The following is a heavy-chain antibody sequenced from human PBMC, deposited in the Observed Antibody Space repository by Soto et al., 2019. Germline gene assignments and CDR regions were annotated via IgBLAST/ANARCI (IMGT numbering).Heavy chain of an antibody. CDR1: GFKFTSSA. Sequence: QMQLVQSGPEVKKPGTTVKVSCKASGFKFTSSAVQWVRQARGQRLELIGWIVVGSGNTNYAQKFQERVTTTRDMSTSTAYMALSSLRFEDTAVYYCAAALHDYGDYVGFVFDYWGQGTLVTVSS. V-gene: IGHV1-58*01. CDR3: AAALHDYGDYVGFVFDY. J-gene: IGHJ4*02. CDR2: IVVGSGNT. D-gene: IGHD4-17*01.